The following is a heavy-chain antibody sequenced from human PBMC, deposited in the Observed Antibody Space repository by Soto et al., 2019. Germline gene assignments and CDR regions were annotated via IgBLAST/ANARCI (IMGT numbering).Heavy chain of an antibody. CDR1: GGSISSSSYY. Sequence: PSETLSLTCTVSGGSISSSSYYWGWIRQPPGKGLEWIGSIYYSGSTYYNPSLKSRVTISVDTSKNQFSLKLSSVTAADTAVYYCATWYDLAHDAFDIWGQGTMVTVSS. CDR2: IYYSGST. J-gene: IGHJ3*02. V-gene: IGHV4-39*01. D-gene: IGHD1-20*01. CDR3: ATWYDLAHDAFDI.